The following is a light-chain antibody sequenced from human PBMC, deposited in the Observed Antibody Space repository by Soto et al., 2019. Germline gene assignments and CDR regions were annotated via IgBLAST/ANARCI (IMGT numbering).Light chain of an antibody. J-gene: IGKJ2*01. CDR3: QQYYNTPYT. Sequence: DIVMTQSPDSLAVSLGERATINCKSSQSVFYSSNNKNYLAWFQQKPGQPPKLLLFWASARELGVPARFSGSGSGTNFTLTISSLQAEDVAIYYCQQYYNTPYTFGQGTTLEIK. CDR2: WAS. V-gene: IGKV4-1*01. CDR1: QSVFYSSNNKNY.